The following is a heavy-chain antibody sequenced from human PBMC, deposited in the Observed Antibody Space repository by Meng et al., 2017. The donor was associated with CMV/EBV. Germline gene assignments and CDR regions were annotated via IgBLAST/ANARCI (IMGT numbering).Heavy chain of an antibody. CDR1: GFTFSSYA. CDR3: AREDACY. V-gene: IGHV3-30-3*01. Sequence: QVQLVDAGGGVVQPGRSLRFSCAASGFTFSSYAMHWVRQAPGKGLEWVAVISYDGSNKYYADSVKGRFTISRDNSKNTLYLQMNSLRAEDTAVYYCAREDACYWGQGTLVTVSS. J-gene: IGHJ4*02. CDR2: ISYDGSNK.